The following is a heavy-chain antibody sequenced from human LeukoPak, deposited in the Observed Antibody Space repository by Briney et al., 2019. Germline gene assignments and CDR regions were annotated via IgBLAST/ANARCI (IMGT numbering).Heavy chain of an antibody. V-gene: IGHV1-69*01. CDR2: IIPIFGTA. D-gene: IGHD3-3*01. CDR1: GGTFSSYA. Sequence: SVKVSCKASGGTFSSYAISWVRQAPGQGLEWMGGIIPIFGTANYAQKFQGRVTITADESTSTAYMEPSSLRSEDTAVYYCARTLNDYWSGYYNYWGQGTLVTVSS. CDR3: ARTLNDYWSGYYNY. J-gene: IGHJ4*02.